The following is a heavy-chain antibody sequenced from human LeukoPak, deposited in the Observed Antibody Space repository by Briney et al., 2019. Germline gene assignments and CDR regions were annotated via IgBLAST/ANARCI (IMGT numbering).Heavy chain of an antibody. CDR2: IYYSGYT. Sequence: PSGALSLTCTVSGASISGYYWSWIRQSPGKGLEGIGYIYYSGYTNYNPSLKSRVSISVDMSKNQFSLKLSSVTAADTAVYYCARHGGTVTTFSHDELWGQGTLVTVSS. CDR1: GASISGYY. CDR3: ARHGGTVTTFSHDEL. J-gene: IGHJ4*02. D-gene: IGHD4-17*01. V-gene: IGHV4-59*08.